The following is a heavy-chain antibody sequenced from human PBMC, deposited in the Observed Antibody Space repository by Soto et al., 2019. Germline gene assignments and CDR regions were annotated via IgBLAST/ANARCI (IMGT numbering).Heavy chain of an antibody. Sequence: QVQLVQSGAEVKKPGASVKFSCKASVYTFTSYDINWVRQATGQGVEWMGWMNPNSGNTGYAQKFQGRVTMTRSTSISTAYRELSSLRSEDTPVYYCAREIGDYDFWSGYYDTHDAFDIWGQGTMVTVSS. V-gene: IGHV1-8*01. CDR2: MNPNSGNT. CDR1: VYTFTSYD. CDR3: AREIGDYDFWSGYYDTHDAFDI. D-gene: IGHD3-3*01. J-gene: IGHJ3*02.